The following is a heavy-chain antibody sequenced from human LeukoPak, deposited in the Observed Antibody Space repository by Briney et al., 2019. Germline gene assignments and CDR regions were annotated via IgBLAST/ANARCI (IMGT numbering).Heavy chain of an antibody. V-gene: IGHV1-69*04. J-gene: IGHJ4*02. CDR2: IIPILGIA. CDR1: GGTFSSYA. Sequence: SVKVSCKASGGTFSSYAISWVRQAPGQGLEWMGRIIPILGIANYAQKFQGRVTITADKSTSTAYMELSSLRSEDTAVYYCAREGRPLYYFDYWGQGTLVTVSS. CDR3: AREGRPLYYFDY.